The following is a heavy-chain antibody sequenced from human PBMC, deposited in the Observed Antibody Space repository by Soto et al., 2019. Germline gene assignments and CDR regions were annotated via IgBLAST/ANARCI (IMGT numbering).Heavy chain of an antibody. CDR3: ARFYQVVADGIFWGIFKVLDF. J-gene: IGHJ3*01. Sequence: PGGSLRLSCAASGFTFSSYAMHWVRQAPGKGLEWVAVISYDGSNKYYADSVKGRFTISRDNSKNTLYLQMNSLRAEDTAVYYCARFYQVVADGIFWGIFKVLDFWGKGTWVPGSP. CDR1: GFTFSSYA. D-gene: IGHD3-22*01. V-gene: IGHV3-30-3*01. CDR2: ISYDGSNK.